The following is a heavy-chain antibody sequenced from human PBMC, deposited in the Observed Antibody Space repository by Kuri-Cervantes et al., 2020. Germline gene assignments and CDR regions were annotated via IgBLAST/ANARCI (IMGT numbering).Heavy chain of an antibody. Sequence: GESLKISCAASGFTFSSYAMSWVRQAPGKGLEWVSAISGSGGSTYYADSVKGRFTISRDNSKNTLYLQMNSLRAEDTAVYYCAKRSIAARPFDYWGQGTLVTVSS. CDR1: GFTFSSYA. CDR3: AKRSIAARPFDY. D-gene: IGHD6-6*01. J-gene: IGHJ4*02. V-gene: IGHV3-23*01. CDR2: ISGSGGST.